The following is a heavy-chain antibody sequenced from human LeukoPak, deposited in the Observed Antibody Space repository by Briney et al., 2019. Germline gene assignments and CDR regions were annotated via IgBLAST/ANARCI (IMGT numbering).Heavy chain of an antibody. CDR3: ARHGPTLSLYYFDY. V-gene: IGHV4-39*01. J-gene: IGHJ4*02. D-gene: IGHD3-16*02. CDR1: GGSISSSSYY. Sequence: TSETLSLTCTVSGGSISSSSYYWGWIRQPLGKGLEWIGSIYYSGSTYYNPSLKSRVTISVDTSKNQFSLKLSSVTAADTAVYYCARHGPTLSLYYFDYWGQGTLVTVSS. CDR2: IYYSGST.